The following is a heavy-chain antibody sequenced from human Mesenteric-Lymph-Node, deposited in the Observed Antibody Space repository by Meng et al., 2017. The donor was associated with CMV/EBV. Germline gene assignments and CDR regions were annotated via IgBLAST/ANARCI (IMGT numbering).Heavy chain of an antibody. D-gene: IGHD4-23*01. V-gene: IGHV4-34*01. CDR1: GGSFSGYY. CDR2: INHSGST. CDR3: ARHQRWLKSEGGFNY. J-gene: IGHJ4*02. Sequence: QVQLQQWGAGLLKPSATLPLTCAVYGGSFSGYYWSWIRQPPGKGLEWIGEINHSGSTNYNPSLKSRVTISVNTSKNQFSLKLSSVTAADTAVYYCARHQRWLKSEGGFNYWGQGTLVTVSS.